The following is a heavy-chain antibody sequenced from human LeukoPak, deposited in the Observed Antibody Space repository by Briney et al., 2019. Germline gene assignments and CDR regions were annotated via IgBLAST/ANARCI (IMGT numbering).Heavy chain of an antibody. CDR1: GFTFSTYI. CDR3: ARERVIAAAGDGFDS. Sequence: GGSLRLSCAASGFTFSTYIMNWVRQAPGKGLEWISYIHSSSSSIYYADSVKGRFTISRDNAKNSLFMQMNGLRDEDTALYYCARERVIAAAGDGFDSWGQGTLVTVSS. J-gene: IGHJ4*02. CDR2: IHSSSSSI. V-gene: IGHV3-48*02. D-gene: IGHD2-21*01.